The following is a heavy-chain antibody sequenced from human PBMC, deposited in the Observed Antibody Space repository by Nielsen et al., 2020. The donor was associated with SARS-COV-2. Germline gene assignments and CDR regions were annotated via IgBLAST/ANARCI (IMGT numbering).Heavy chain of an antibody. CDR2: INYSGST. D-gene: IGHD6-13*01. CDR1: GGSFSGYY. CDR3: ARDSIAAAVHNWFDP. J-gene: IGHJ5*02. V-gene: IGHV4-34*01. Sequence: SETLSLTCGVYGGSFSGYYWSWIRQPPGKGLEWIGEINYSGSTNYNPSLKSRVTMSVDTSKNQFSLKLSSVTAADTAVYYCARDSIAAAVHNWFDPWGQGTLVTVSS.